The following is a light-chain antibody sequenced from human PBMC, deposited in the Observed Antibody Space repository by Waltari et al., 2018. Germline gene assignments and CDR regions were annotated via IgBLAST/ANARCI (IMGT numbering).Light chain of an antibody. J-gene: IGKJ1*01. V-gene: IGKV1-39*01. CDR1: QGVTSL. CDR3: QQTFITPWT. Sequence: DIQMTQSPSSLSASVGERVTIACRPSQGVTSLLNLYQQKPGRAPKLLISDTSTLQNGVPSRFSGSGSGTDFTLTITSLHPEDFASYSCQQTFITPWTFGPGTKVDIK. CDR2: DTS.